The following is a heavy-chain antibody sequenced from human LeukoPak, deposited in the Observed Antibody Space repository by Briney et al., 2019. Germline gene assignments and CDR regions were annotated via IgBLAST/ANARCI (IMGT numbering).Heavy chain of an antibody. Sequence: SETLSLTCTGSGFSSSSSSYYWGWIRQPPGKMLMWIGSSYCSGSAYYNPSHKSRINISVDTSKNQCSLKLSSVTAADTAVYYGARHFWDMGGYFDWERPYHFDYWGQETLVTVSS. J-gene: IGHJ4*02. CDR1: GFSSSSSSYY. D-gene: IGHD3-9*01. CDR2: SYCSGSA. V-gene: IGHV4-39*01. CDR3: ARHFWDMGGYFDWERPYHFDY.